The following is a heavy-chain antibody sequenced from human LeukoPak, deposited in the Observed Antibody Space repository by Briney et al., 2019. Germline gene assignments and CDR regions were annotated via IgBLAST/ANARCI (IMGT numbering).Heavy chain of an antibody. CDR3: ARRRYYDSSGYNPTYYFDH. CDR2: IYYSVDT. D-gene: IGHD3-22*01. Sequence: SETLSLTCTVSGDSIIGSYWSWIRQAPGKGLEWIAYIYYSVDTNYNPYLQSRVTISVDISKKQFSLRLTSVTAADTAVYYCARRRYYDSSGYNPTYYFDHWGQGILVSVSS. V-gene: IGHV4-59*01. J-gene: IGHJ4*02. CDR1: GDSIIGSY.